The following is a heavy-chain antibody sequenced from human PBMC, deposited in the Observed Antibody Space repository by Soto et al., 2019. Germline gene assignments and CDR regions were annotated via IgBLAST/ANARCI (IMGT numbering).Heavy chain of an antibody. CDR2: MNPNSGNT. CDR3: ARQYEIGPTRRVKSFQH. V-gene: IGHV1-8*01. Sequence: QVQLVQSGAEVKKPGASVKVSCKASGYTFTSYDINWVRQATGQGLEWMGWMNPNSGNTGYAQKFQGRVTMTRNTSISTAYMELSSLRSEDTAVYYCARQYEIGPTRRVKSFQHWGQGTLVTVSS. J-gene: IGHJ1*01. CDR1: GYTFTSYD. D-gene: IGHD3-3*01.